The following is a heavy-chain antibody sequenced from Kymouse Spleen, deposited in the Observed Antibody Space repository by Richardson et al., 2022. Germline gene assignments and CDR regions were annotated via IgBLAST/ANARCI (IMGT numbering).Heavy chain of an antibody. D-gene: IGHD1-7*01. CDR3: ARAGITGTTGYYYGMDV. CDR2: IGTAGDT. V-gene: IGHV3-13*01. Sequence: EVQLVESGGGLVQPGGSLRLSCAASGFTFSSYDMHWVRQATGKGLEWVSAIGTAGDTYYPGSVKGRFTISRENAKNSLYLQMNSLRAGDTAVYYCARAGITGTTGYYYGMDVWGQGTTVTVSS. J-gene: IGHJ6*02. CDR1: GFTFSSYD.